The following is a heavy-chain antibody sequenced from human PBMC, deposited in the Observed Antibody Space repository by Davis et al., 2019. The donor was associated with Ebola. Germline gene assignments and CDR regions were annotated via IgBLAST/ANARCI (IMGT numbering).Heavy chain of an antibody. CDR3: VRDNRRGYGMDV. CDR1: GFTFSSYD. CDR2: ISSSSRSI. J-gene: IGHJ6*02. Sequence: PGGSLRLSCVASGFTFSSYDMNWVRQAPGKGLEWIADISSSSRSIYYADSVKGRFTISRDNAKNSLYLQMNSLRDEDTAVYYCVRDNRRGYGMDVWGQGTTVTVSS. V-gene: IGHV3-48*02.